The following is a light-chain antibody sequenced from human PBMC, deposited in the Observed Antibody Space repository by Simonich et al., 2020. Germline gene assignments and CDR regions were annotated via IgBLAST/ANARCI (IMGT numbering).Light chain of an antibody. CDR2: GAS. V-gene: IGKV3-15*01. J-gene: IGKJ1*01. CDR1: QSVSSN. Sequence: DIVMTQSPDSLAVSPGERATLSCRASQSVSSNLAWYQKKPGQAPRLLIYGASTRATGIPARFSGSGSGTEFTLTISSMQSEDFAVYYCQQYNNWPWTFGQGTKVEIK. CDR3: QQYNNWPWT.